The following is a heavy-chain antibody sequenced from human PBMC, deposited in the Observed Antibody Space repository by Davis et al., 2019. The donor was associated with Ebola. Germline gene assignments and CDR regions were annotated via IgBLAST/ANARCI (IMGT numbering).Heavy chain of an antibody. D-gene: IGHD1-26*01. CDR1: GGTFSSYA. CDR2: IIPIFGTA. CDR3: ARRVGARSGFDY. V-gene: IGHV1-69*13. Sequence: SVKVSCKASGGTFSSYAISWVRQAPGQGLEWMGGIIPIFGTANYAQKFQCRVTITADESTSTAYMELSSLRSEDTAVYYCARRVGARSGFDYWGQGTLVTVSS. J-gene: IGHJ4*02.